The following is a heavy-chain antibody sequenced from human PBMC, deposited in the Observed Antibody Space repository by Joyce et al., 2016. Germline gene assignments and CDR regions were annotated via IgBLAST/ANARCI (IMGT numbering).Heavy chain of an antibody. V-gene: IGHV3-23*01. CDR2: SGGIGGST. Sequence: EVQLLESGGGLVQPGGSLRLSCTTSGFTFSSYAMRWVRQAPGRGLDGVAASGGIGGSTHYPDSLKGRFTISKDHSKNTLNLQMNSLRIEDTAVYYCAVPHSDRSCSGGSCYSPFDSWGQGVPVTVSS. D-gene: IGHD2-15*01. CDR3: AVPHSDRSCSGGSCYSPFDS. J-gene: IGHJ4*02. CDR1: GFTFSSYA.